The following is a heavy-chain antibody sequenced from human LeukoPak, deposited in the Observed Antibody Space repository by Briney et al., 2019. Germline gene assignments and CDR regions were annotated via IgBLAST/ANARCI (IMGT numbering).Heavy chain of an antibody. CDR1: GFTFSSYG. CDR2: ISYDGSNK. J-gene: IGHJ6*02. Sequence: GRSLRLSCAASGFTFSSYGMHWVRQAPGKGLEWVAVISYDGSNKYYADSVKGRFTISRDNSKNTLYLQMNSLRAEDTAVYYCAKDLYYYDSSGYYPTTGYYYYYYGMDVWGQGTTVTVSS. V-gene: IGHV3-30*18. D-gene: IGHD3-22*01. CDR3: AKDLYYYDSSGYYPTTGYYYYYYGMDV.